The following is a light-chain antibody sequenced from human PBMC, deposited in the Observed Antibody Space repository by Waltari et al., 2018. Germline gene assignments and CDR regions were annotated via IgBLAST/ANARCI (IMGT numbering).Light chain of an antibody. CDR1: SSDVGGFNY. J-gene: IGLJ1*01. V-gene: IGLV2-14*03. CDR3: SSYTSTSTYV. Sequence: QSALTQPASVSGSPGQSITISCTGTSSDVGGFNYVSWYQQYPGKAPKLMIYEVSKRPSGVSSRFSGSKSGHTASLTISGLRAEDDADYYCSSYTSTSTYVFGTGTEVTV. CDR2: EVS.